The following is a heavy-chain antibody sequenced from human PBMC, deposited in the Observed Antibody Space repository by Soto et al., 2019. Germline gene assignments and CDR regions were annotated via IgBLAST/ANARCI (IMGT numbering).Heavy chain of an antibody. CDR2: TYWEDDN. Sequence: QITLKESGPTLVRPTQTLTLTCSFSGFSITTSGVGVGWVRQPPGKALEWLAFTYWEDDNSYNPSLTPRLSTAKDTSRYQVVLTMTNMVPEDTAKYYCAHIVTLISTCNYGAFDLWGLGALLTVPS. J-gene: IGHJ3*01. D-gene: IGHD1-26*01. CDR3: AHIVTLISTCNYGAFDL. CDR1: GFSITTSGVG. V-gene: IGHV2-5*02.